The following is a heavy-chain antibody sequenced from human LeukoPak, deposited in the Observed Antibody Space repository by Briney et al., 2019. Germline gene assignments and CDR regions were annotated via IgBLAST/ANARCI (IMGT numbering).Heavy chain of an antibody. CDR3: ASGIAEADGDAFDI. CDR2: IIPIFGTA. D-gene: IGHD6-19*01. Sequence: GASVKVSCKASGGTFSSYAISWVRQAPGQGLEWMGGIIPIFGTANYAQKFQGRVTITTDESTSTAYMELSSLRSEDTAVYYCASGIAEADGDAFDIWGQGTMVTVSS. V-gene: IGHV1-69*05. J-gene: IGHJ3*02. CDR1: GGTFSSYA.